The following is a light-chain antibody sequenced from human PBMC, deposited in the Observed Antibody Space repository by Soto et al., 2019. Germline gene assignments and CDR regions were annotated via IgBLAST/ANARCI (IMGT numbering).Light chain of an antibody. Sequence: EIVLTQSPATLSLSPGERATLSCRASQSVSSNLAWYQQKPGQAPRLLIYGASTRATGIPARFSGSGSGTESLITISSQQSEDFAVYYCQQYNKWPPWTFGQGTKVEIK. J-gene: IGKJ1*01. CDR1: QSVSSN. CDR3: QQYNKWPPWT. CDR2: GAS. V-gene: IGKV3-15*01.